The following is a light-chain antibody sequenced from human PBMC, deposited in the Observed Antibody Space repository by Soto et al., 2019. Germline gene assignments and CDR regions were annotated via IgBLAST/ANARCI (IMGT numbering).Light chain of an antibody. CDR2: SSS. CDR3: QQYGTWIT. Sequence: EIVLTQTPGTLSLSPGDRVSLSCGASEWFSGRNLAWYQHKPGQSPRLLIYSSSIRASGVPDRFRGSASGTVFTLTITRLDPEDFAVYYCQQYGTWITFGQGTRLETK. CDR1: EWFSGRN. J-gene: IGKJ5*01. V-gene: IGKV3-20*01.